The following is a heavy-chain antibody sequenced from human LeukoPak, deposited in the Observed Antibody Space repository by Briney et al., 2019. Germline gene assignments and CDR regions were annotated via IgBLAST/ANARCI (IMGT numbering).Heavy chain of an antibody. CDR1: GGSISSGDYY. D-gene: IGHD1-26*01. CDR2: IYYSGST. V-gene: IGHV4-30-4*02. CDR3: ASGGSKRAFDI. J-gene: IGHJ3*02. Sequence: SETLSLTCTVSGGSISSGDYYWSWIRQPPGKGLEWIGYIYYSGSTYYNPSLKSRLTISVDTSKNQFSLRLSSVTAADSAVYYCASGGSKRAFDIWGQGTMVTVSS.